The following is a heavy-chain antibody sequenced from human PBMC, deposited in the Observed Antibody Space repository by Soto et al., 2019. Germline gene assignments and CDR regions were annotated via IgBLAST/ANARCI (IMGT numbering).Heavy chain of an antibody. Sequence: QVQLVESGGGVVQPGRSLRLSCAASGFTFSSYGMHWVRQAPGKGLEWVAVIWYDGSNKYYADSVKGRFTISRDNSKNTLYLQMNRLRAEDTAVYYCARERMFDGTLEWLSDWGQGTLVTVSS. J-gene: IGHJ4*02. V-gene: IGHV3-33*01. D-gene: IGHD3-3*01. CDR1: GFTFSSYG. CDR3: ARERMFDGTLEWLSD. CDR2: IWYDGSNK.